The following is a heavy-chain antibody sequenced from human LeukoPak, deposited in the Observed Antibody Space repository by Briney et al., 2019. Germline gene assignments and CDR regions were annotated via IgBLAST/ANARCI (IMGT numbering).Heavy chain of an antibody. V-gene: IGHV1-69*04. CDR2: IIPILGIA. CDR3: ARDVGSYDILTGYSYYFDY. D-gene: IGHD3-9*01. CDR1: GGTFSSYA. Sequence: SVKVSCKASGGTFSSYAISWVRQAPGQWLEWMGRIIPILGIANYAQKFQGRVTITADKSTSTAYMELSSLRSEDTAVYYCARDVGSYDILTGYSYYFDYWGQGTLVTVSS. J-gene: IGHJ4*02.